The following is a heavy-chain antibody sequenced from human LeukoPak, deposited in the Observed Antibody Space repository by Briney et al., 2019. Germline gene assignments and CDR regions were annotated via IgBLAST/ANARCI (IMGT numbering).Heavy chain of an antibody. V-gene: IGHV4-59*08. D-gene: IGHD2/OR15-2a*01. Sequence: SETLSLTCTVSGGSISSYYWSWIRQPPGKGLEWIGYIYYSGSTNYNPSLKSRVTISVDTSKNQFSLKLSPVTAGDTAVYYCAGQHPRNTVDFWGQGTLVTVSS. CDR1: GGSISSYY. CDR3: AGQHPRNTVDF. J-gene: IGHJ4*02. CDR2: IYYSGST.